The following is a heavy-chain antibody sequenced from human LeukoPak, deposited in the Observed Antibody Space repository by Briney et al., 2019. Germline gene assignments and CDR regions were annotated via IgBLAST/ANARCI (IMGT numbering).Heavy chain of an antibody. J-gene: IGHJ4*02. D-gene: IGHD3-22*01. Sequence: GGSLRLSCAASGFTFSSYWMHWVRQAPGKGLVWVSRINTDGSSTSYADSVKGRFTISRDNSKNTLYLQMNSLRAEDTAVYYCARAPYYYDSSGYSQAFDYWGQGTLVTVSS. CDR1: GFTFSSYW. V-gene: IGHV3-74*01. CDR3: ARAPYYYDSSGYSQAFDY. CDR2: INTDGSST.